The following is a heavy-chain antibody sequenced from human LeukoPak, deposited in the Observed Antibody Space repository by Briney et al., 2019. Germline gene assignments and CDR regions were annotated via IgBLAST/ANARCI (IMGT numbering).Heavy chain of an antibody. D-gene: IGHD3-9*01. Sequence: PGGSLRLSCAASGFTFSSYGIHWVRQAPGKGLEWVAFIRYDGSNKYYADSVKGRFTISRDNSKNTLYLQMNSLRAEDTAVYYCAKDPLETGYLQTPLYWGQGTLVTVSS. V-gene: IGHV3-30*02. CDR2: IRYDGSNK. J-gene: IGHJ4*02. CDR3: AKDPLETGYLQTPLY. CDR1: GFTFSSYG.